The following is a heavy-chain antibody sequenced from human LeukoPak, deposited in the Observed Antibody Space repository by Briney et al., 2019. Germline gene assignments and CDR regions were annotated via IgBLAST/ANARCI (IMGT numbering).Heavy chain of an antibody. CDR3: VRDSGMGLNAFDI. V-gene: IGHV6-1*01. D-gene: IGHD3-10*01. CDR1: GDSVSSNSAT. J-gene: IGHJ3*02. CDR2: TYYRSRWLN. Sequence: SQTLSLTSAISGDSVSSNSATWNWIRQSPSRGLEWLGRTYYRSRWLNDYAVSVKGRITVNPDTSKNQFSLQLHSVSPEDTAVYYCVRDSGMGLNAFDIWGQGTMVTVSS.